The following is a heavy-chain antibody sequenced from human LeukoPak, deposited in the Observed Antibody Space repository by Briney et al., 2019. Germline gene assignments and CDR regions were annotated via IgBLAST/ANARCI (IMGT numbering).Heavy chain of an antibody. CDR1: GFTFTGRSA. CDR3: AAPYSSTWFDH. D-gene: IGHD6-13*01. J-gene: IGHJ5*02. Sequence: SVKVSCKASGFTFTGRSAVQWVRQARGQRLEWIGWIVVGSDNTNYAQKFQERVTITRDMSTSTAYMELRSLRSEDTAVYYCAAPYSSTWFDHWGQGALVTVSS. V-gene: IGHV1-58*01. CDR2: IVVGSDNT.